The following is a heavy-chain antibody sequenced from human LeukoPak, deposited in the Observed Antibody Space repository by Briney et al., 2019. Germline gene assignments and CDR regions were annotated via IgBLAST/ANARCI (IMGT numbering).Heavy chain of an antibody. J-gene: IGHJ3*02. CDR2: ISSSSSYI. V-gene: IGHV3-21*01. CDR1: GFTFSSYS. Sequence: GGSLRLSCAASGFTFSSYSMNWVRQAPGKGLEWVSSISSSSSYIYYADSVKGRFTISRDNAKNSLYLQMNSLRAEDTAVYYCARTLSRWDDAFDIWGQGTMVTVSS. D-gene: IGHD1-26*01. CDR3: ARTLSRWDDAFDI.